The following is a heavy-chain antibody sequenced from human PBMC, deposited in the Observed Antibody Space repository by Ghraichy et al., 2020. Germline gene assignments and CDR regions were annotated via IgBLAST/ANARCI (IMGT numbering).Heavy chain of an antibody. CDR3: ARLTTRGLDS. J-gene: IGHJ4*02. D-gene: IGHD1-1*01. Sequence: SETLSLTCTVSGGSIDTYYWVWLRQSPTKGLQYIAYLYNDGAPHYNPSFSSRVTISDDKSKNQFSLNLRSMTAADTAVYYCARLTTRGLDSWGQGTLVTVSS. CDR2: LYNDGAP. CDR1: GGSIDTYY. V-gene: IGHV4-59*01.